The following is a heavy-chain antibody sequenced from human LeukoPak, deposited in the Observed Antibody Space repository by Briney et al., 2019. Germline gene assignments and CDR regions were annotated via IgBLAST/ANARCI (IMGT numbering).Heavy chain of an antibody. CDR3: AKDHDPGRYGRDIDY. Sequence: PGGSLRLSCVVSGFTFSNYAMNWVRQAPGKGLEWVSAISGNGGGIYYADSVKGRFTISRDNSKNTLYLQMNSLRAEDTAVYYCAKDHDPGRYGRDIDYWGQGTLVTVSS. J-gene: IGHJ4*02. D-gene: IGHD6-19*01. V-gene: IGHV3-23*01. CDR2: ISGNGGGI. CDR1: GFTFSNYA.